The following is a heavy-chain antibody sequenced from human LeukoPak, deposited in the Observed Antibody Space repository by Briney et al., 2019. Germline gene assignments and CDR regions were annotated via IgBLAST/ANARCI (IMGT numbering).Heavy chain of an antibody. J-gene: IGHJ4*02. CDR3: AKDFDFVGSASYYFDY. CDR2: ILDDGNNK. V-gene: IGHV3-30*18. D-gene: IGHD3-10*01. CDR1: GFTFSSYG. Sequence: GGSLRLSCAASGFTFSSYGMHWVRQAPGKGLEWVAVILDDGNNKYYADSVKGRFTISRDNSKNTLDLQMNSLRAEDTAVYYCAKDFDFVGSASYYFDYWGQGTLVTVSS.